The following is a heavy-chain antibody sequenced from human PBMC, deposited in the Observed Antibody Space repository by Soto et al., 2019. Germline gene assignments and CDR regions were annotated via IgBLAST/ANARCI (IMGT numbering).Heavy chain of an antibody. CDR3: ARKEGYSGYEYAFDI. CDR2: IYYSGST. D-gene: IGHD5-12*01. CDR1: GGSISSGGYY. V-gene: IGHV4-31*03. J-gene: IGHJ3*02. Sequence: SETLSLTCTVSGGSISSGGYYWSWIRQHPGKGLEWIGYIYYSGSTYYNPSLKSRVTISVDTSKNQFSLKLSSVTAADTAVYYCARKEGYSGYEYAFDIWGQGTMVTV.